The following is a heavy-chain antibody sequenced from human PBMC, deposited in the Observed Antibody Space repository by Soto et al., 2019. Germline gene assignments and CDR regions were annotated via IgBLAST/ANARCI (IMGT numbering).Heavy chain of an antibody. CDR1: GDSISITSYY. D-gene: IGHD2-15*01. J-gene: IGHJ4*02. V-gene: IGHV4-39*01. Sequence: SETLSLTCTVSGDSISITSYYWGWVRQPPGKGLEWIGGIHYSGSTHYNPSLQSRVTISGDASKKQFSLKLRSVTAADTAVYYCASTKDETLYFDYWGQGTLVTVSS. CDR2: IHYSGST. CDR3: ASTKDETLYFDY.